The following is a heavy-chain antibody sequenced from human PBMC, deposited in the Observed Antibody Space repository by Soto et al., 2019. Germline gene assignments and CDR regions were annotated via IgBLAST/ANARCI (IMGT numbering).Heavy chain of an antibody. J-gene: IGHJ3*01. V-gene: IGHV3-23*01. Sequence: EMHLSESGGELVQPGGSLRLSCAASGFTFSTYAMTWVRQAPGKGLEYVSAISGGGVTTYYADSMKGRFTISRDNSKNALYLQMNSLRAEDTAVYYCAKDRDDIGMVDAFEVWGQGTMVTVSS. D-gene: IGHD2-15*01. CDR2: ISGGGVTT. CDR1: GFTFSTYA. CDR3: AKDRDDIGMVDAFEV.